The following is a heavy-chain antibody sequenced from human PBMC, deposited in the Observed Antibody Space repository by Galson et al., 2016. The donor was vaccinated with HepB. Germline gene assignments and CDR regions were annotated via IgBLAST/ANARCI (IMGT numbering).Heavy chain of an antibody. CDR1: GGSISSSSYY. Sequence: SETLSLTCTVSGGSISSSSYYWGWIRQPPGKGLEWIGIVDYTGNTYHNPSFEGRVTISIGMSTDVFSLKLTSLTAADTAVYYCARAGLGTKASFDYWGQGTLVAGSP. CDR2: VDYTGNT. J-gene: IGHJ4*02. V-gene: IGHV4-39*01. D-gene: IGHD1-7*01. CDR3: ARAGLGTKASFDY.